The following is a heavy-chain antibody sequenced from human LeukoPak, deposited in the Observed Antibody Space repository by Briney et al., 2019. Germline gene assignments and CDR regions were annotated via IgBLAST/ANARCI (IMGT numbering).Heavy chain of an antibody. D-gene: IGHD5-18*01. J-gene: IGHJ5*02. CDR3: ARRLDTAMVTPFNWFDP. Sequence: SGPTLVNPTQTLTLTCTFSGFSLSTSGVGVGWIRQPPGKALEWLALIYWDDDKRYSPSLKSRLTVTKDTSKNQVVLTMTNMDPVDTATYYCARRLDTAMVTPFNWFDPWGQGTLVTVSS. V-gene: IGHV2-5*02. CDR2: IYWDDDK. CDR1: GFSLSTSGVG.